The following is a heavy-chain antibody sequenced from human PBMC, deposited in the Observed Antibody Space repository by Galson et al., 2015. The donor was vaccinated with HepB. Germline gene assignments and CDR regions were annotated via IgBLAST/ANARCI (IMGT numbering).Heavy chain of an antibody. CDR2: TYYRSRWYN. V-gene: IGHV6-1*01. CDR1: GDSVSSTSAT. CDR3: AREDNWFDP. Sequence: CAISGDSVSSTSATWNWIRQSPSRGLEWLGRTYYRSRWYNDYAESVRSHITVRPDTSRNHFSLQLNSVTPEDTGVYYCAREDNWFDPWGQGTLVTVSS. J-gene: IGHJ5*02.